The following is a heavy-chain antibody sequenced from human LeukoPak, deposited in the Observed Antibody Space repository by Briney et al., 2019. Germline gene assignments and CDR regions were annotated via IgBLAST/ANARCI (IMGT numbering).Heavy chain of an antibody. CDR1: GVSVTSYY. V-gene: IGHV4-59*02. Sequence: SGTLSLSFTVSGVSVTSYYWSWVRQPPGKGLEWIGFIYYSGSTNYNPSLKRRVTISVDTPKNQFCLMLSSVTAADTAVYYCAREKAYYYDPWGQGTMVTVSS. CDR2: IYYSGST. D-gene: IGHD3-22*01. J-gene: IGHJ4*02. CDR3: AREKAYYYDP.